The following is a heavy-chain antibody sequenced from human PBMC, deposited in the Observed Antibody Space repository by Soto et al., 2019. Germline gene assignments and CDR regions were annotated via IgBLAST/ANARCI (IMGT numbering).Heavy chain of an antibody. V-gene: IGHV3-23*01. D-gene: IGHD2-8*01. J-gene: IGHJ4*02. Sequence: EVQLLESGGGLVQPGGSLRLSCAASGFTFSSYAMCWVRQAPGKGLEWVSAISGSGGSTYYADSVKGRFTISRDNSKNTLYLQMNSLRAEDTAVYYCATQGGRVYYFDYWGQGTLVTVSS. CDR1: GFTFSSYA. CDR3: ATQGGRVYYFDY. CDR2: ISGSGGST.